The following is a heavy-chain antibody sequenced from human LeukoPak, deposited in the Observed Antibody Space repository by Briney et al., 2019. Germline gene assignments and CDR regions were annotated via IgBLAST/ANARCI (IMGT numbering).Heavy chain of an antibody. D-gene: IGHD4-11*01. CDR3: ARSVPDYTRFDY. J-gene: IGHJ4*02. CDR1: GFTFSDYA. CDR2: FKTKYHQV. V-gene: IGHV3-23*05. Sequence: GGSLRLSCVASGFTFSDYAMNWVRPAPGKGLEWVSTFKTKYHQVYYAESVRGRFTISTDNSRNTVFLQMSSLRADDTALYYCARSVPDYTRFDYWGQGALVTVSS.